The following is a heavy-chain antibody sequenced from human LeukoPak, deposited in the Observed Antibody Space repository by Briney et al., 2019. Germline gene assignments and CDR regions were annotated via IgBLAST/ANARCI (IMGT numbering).Heavy chain of an antibody. J-gene: IGHJ4*02. Sequence: ASAKVSCKASGGTFSSYAISWVRQAPGQGLEWMGRIIPILGIANYAQKFQGRVTITADKSTSTAYMELSSLRSEDTAVYYCARDIVVVVAATYFDYWGQGTLVTVSS. V-gene: IGHV1-69*04. CDR3: ARDIVVVVAATYFDY. D-gene: IGHD2-15*01. CDR1: GGTFSSYA. CDR2: IIPILGIA.